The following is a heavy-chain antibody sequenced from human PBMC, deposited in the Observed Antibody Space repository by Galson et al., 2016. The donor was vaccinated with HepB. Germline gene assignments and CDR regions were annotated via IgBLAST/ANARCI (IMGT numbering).Heavy chain of an antibody. Sequence: CAISGDSVSSNSAAWNWIRQSPSRGLEWLGRTYYRSKWYNDYAVSVKSRITFNPDTSKNQFSLRLSSVTAADTAVYYCATPGGMVTPYWGQGTLVTVSS. CDR3: ATPGGMVTPY. CDR1: GDSVSSNSAA. J-gene: IGHJ4*02. V-gene: IGHV6-1*01. CDR2: TYYRSKWYN. D-gene: IGHD5-18*01.